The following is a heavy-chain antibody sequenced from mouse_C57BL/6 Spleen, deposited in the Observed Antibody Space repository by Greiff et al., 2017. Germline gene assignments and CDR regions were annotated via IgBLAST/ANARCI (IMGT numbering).Heavy chain of an antibody. D-gene: IGHD1-1*01. CDR2: ISGGGGNT. Sequence: EVMLVESGGGLVKPGGSLKLSCAASGFTFSSYTMSWVRQTPEKRLEWVATISGGGGNTYYPDSVKGRFTISRDNAKNTLYLQMSSLRSEDTALYYCARYYGSSYGYYAMDYWGQGTSVTVSS. J-gene: IGHJ4*01. CDR3: ARYYGSSYGYYAMDY. CDR1: GFTFSSYT. V-gene: IGHV5-9*01.